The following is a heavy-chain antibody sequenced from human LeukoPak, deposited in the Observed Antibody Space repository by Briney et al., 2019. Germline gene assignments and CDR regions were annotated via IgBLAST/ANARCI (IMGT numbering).Heavy chain of an antibody. CDR3: AREVIRPYFDY. V-gene: IGHV3-30*04. D-gene: IGHD2-21*01. CDR2: ISYDGSNK. J-gene: IGHJ4*02. CDR1: GFTFSSYA. Sequence: GSLRLSCAASGFTFSSYAMHWVRQAPGKGLEWVAVISYDGSNKYYADSVKGRFTISRDNFEYTLYLQMNSLRTEDSAVYYCAREVIRPYFDYWGQGTLVTVSS.